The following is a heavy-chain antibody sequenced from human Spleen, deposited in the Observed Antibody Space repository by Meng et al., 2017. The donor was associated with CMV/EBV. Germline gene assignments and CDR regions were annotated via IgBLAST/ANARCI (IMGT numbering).Heavy chain of an antibody. V-gene: IGHV3-7*01. CDR2: IKEDGSEK. CDR1: GFTFSSHW. D-gene: IGHD2-8*01. CDR3: ARDNGFYH. J-gene: IGHJ5*02. Sequence: GESLKISCAASGFTFSSHWMHWVRQPPGKGLEWVATIKEDGSEKYYVDSVQGRFTISRDNAKKSLYLQMNSLRAEDTAVYFCARDNGFYHWGQGSLVTVSS.